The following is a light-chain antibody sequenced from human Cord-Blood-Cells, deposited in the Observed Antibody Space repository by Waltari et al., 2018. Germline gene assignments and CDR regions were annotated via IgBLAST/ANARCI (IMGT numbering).Light chain of an antibody. V-gene: IGLV2-14*01. CDR2: DVS. Sequence: QSALTQPASVSGSPGQSITISCTGTSRDVGGYNYVSWYQQHPGKAPKLMIYDVSNRPSRVFNRFSGSKSGNTASLTISGLQAEDEADYYCSSYTSSSTYVFGTGTKVTVL. CDR3: SSYTSSSTYV. CDR1: SRDVGGYNY. J-gene: IGLJ1*01.